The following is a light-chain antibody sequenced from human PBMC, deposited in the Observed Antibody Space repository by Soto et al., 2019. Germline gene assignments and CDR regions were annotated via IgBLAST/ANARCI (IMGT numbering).Light chain of an antibody. V-gene: IGLV2-14*01. Sequence: QSALTQPASVSGSPGQSITISCTGTSSDVGGYNYVSWYQQHPDKAPKLMIYDVSNRPSGVSNRFPGSKSGNTASLTISALQAEDETDYYCCSYTSHNTYVFGTGTKLTVL. CDR1: SSDVGGYNY. CDR3: CSYTSHNTYV. CDR2: DVS. J-gene: IGLJ1*01.